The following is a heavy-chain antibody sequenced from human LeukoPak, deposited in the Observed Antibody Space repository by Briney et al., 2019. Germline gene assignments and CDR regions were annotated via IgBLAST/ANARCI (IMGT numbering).Heavy chain of an antibody. Sequence: ASVKVSCKASGYTFTTYYVHWVRQAPGQGLEWMGIINPSGGSTTYAQKFRGRLTMTRDMSTSTVYMELSSLRSEDTAVYYCARTYYYDSSGYYWDYWGQGTLVTVSS. CDR2: INPSGGST. V-gene: IGHV1-46*01. D-gene: IGHD3-22*01. J-gene: IGHJ4*02. CDR3: ARTYYYDSSGYYWDY. CDR1: GYTFTTYY.